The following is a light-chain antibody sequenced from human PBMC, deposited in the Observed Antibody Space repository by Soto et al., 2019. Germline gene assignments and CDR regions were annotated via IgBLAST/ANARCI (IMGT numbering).Light chain of an antibody. Sequence: IQLTQSPSSLSAALGDIVSISCRASPNIDNNLHWYRQKSGKAPEVLIYAASPLLDGVSLRFSGTAYGTEFTLTINTLHPEDFATYYGKQSYSSPPITFGQGTRL. CDR3: KQSYSSPPIT. V-gene: IGKV1-39*01. CDR1: PNIDNN. J-gene: IGKJ5*01. CDR2: AAS.